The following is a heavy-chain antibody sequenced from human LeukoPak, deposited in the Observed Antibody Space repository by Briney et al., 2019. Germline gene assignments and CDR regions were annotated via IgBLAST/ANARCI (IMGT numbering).Heavy chain of an antibody. CDR2: IKSKTDGGTT. D-gene: IGHD6-19*01. CDR1: GFTFSNAW. V-gene: IGHV3-15*01. Sequence: GGSLRLSCAASGFTFSNAWMSWVRQAPGKGLEWVGRIKSKTDGGTTDYAAPVKGGFTISRDDSKNTLYLQMNSLKTEDTAVYYCTTDSPGIAVADPYYFDYWGQGTLVTVSS. J-gene: IGHJ4*02. CDR3: TTDSPGIAVADPYYFDY.